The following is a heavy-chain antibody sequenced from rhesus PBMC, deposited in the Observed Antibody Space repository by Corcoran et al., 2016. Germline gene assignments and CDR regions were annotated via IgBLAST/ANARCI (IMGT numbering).Heavy chain of an antibody. CDR3: ARAPIAAAYFDY. J-gene: IGHJ4*01. V-gene: IGHV4-127*01. D-gene: IGHD6-25*01. CDR2: IYGGSGST. CDR1: GYSISSGYG. Sequence: QVQLQESGPGLVKPSETLSLTCAVSGYSISSGYGWGWIRQPPGKGLEWIGQIYGGSGSTYYHPSLKSRVTVSKDTSKNQFSLRLSSVTAADTAVYYCARAPIAAAYFDYWGQGVLVTVSS.